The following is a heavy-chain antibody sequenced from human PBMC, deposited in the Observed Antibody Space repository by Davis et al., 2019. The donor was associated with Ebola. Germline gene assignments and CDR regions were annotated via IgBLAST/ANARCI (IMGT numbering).Heavy chain of an antibody. J-gene: IGHJ4*02. CDR2: IYHSGST. CDR1: GGSISSSNW. CDR3: ATKLGYSSSYDYFDY. Sequence: MPSETLSLTCAVSGGSISSSNWWSWVRQPPGKGLEWIGEIYHSGSTNYNPSLKSRVTISVDKSKNQFSLKLSSVTAADTAVYYCATKLGYSSSYDYFDYWGQGTLVTVSS. V-gene: IGHV4-4*02. D-gene: IGHD6-13*01.